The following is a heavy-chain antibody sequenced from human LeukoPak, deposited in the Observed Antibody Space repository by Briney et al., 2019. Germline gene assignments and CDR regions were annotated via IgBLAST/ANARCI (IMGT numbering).Heavy chain of an antibody. J-gene: IGHJ5*02. CDR2: IYTSGST. Sequence: PSETLSLNCTVSGGSISSYYWSWIRQPPGKGLEWIEYIYTSGSTNYNPSLKSRVTISVDTSKNQFSLKLSSVTAADTAVYYCARVIEVAAAGTRWFDPWGQGTLVTVSS. D-gene: IGHD6-13*01. CDR3: ARVIEVAAAGTRWFDP. V-gene: IGHV4-4*09. CDR1: GGSISSYY.